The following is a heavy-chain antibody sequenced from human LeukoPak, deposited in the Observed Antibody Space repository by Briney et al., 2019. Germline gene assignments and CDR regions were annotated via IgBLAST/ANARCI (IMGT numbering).Heavy chain of an antibody. V-gene: IGHV4-39*01. J-gene: IGHJ5*02. CDR2: IYSSGAT. Sequence: SETLSLTCSVSGGSINSRNHYWGWIRQPPGKGLEWIASIYSSGATYYNPSLKSRVIISVDASKNQISLKLSSVTASDTAVYYCARHSMRYNWFDPWGQGTLVTVSS. CDR3: ARHSMRYNWFDP. CDR1: GGSINSRNHY. D-gene: IGHD2/OR15-2a*01.